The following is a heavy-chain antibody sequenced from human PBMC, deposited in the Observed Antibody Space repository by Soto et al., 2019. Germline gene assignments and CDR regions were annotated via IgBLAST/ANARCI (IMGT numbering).Heavy chain of an antibody. D-gene: IGHD6-13*01. CDR1: GGTFSSYA. CDR3: ARARAAADNWFDP. V-gene: IGHV1-69*13. J-gene: IGHJ5*02. CDR2: IIPIFGTA. Sequence: SVKVSCKASGGTFSSYAISWVRQAPGQGLEWMGGIIPIFGTANYAQKFQGRVTITADESTSTAYMELSSLRSEDTAVYYCARARAAADNWFDPWGQGTLVTVSS.